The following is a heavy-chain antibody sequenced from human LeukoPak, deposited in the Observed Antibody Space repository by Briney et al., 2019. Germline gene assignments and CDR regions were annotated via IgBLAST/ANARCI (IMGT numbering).Heavy chain of an antibody. CDR1: GFTFSNYW. Sequence: GGSLRLSCAASGFTFSNYWMHWVRQAPGKGLVWVSRINSDGSSTTYADSVKGRFTISRDNAKNTLYLEMKSLRAEDTAVYYCASIWFGELSDYWGQGTLVTVSS. D-gene: IGHD3-10*01. V-gene: IGHV3-74*01. J-gene: IGHJ4*02. CDR2: INSDGSST. CDR3: ASIWFGELSDY.